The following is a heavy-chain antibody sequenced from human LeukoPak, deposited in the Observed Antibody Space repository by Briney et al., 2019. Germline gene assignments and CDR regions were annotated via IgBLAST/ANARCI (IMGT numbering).Heavy chain of an antibody. CDR2: INPNSGGT. Sequence: ASVKVSCKASGYTFTGFYMHWVRQAPGQGLEWMGWINPNSGGTNYAQSFQGRVTMTRDTSISTAYMELSRLRSDDTAVYYCARDLTIFGGVNDPLIRGHWGQGTLVTVSS. CDR1: GYTFTGFY. V-gene: IGHV1-2*02. D-gene: IGHD3-3*01. J-gene: IGHJ4*02. CDR3: ARDLTIFGGVNDPLIRGH.